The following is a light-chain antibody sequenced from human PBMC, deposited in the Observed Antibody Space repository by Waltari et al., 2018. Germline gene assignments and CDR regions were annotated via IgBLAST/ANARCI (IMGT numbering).Light chain of an antibody. Sequence: DIVMTQSPDALSLSLGETATVNCKSSQGLLYSSNDKNYLAWFQQRPGQPPKVILYWASTRESGVSGRFIGSGSETDFTLTITNLQAEDAAVYYCHQYYSTPQTFGQGTKVEIK. V-gene: IGKV4-1*01. J-gene: IGKJ2*01. CDR1: QGLLYSSNDKNY. CDR3: HQYYSTPQT. CDR2: WAS.